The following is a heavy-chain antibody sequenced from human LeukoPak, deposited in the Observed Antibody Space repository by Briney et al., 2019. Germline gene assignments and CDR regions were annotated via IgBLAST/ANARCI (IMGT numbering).Heavy chain of an antibody. J-gene: IGHJ4*02. CDR2: INAGNDNT. D-gene: IGHD4-17*01. CDR1: GYTFISYA. V-gene: IGHV1-3*01. Sequence: ASVKVSCKASGYTFISYAMHWVRQAPGQRLEWMGWINAGNDNTKYSQKFQGRVTMTEDTSTDTAYMELSSLRSEDTAVYYCATDQRNYGDFYYFDYWGQGTLVTVSS. CDR3: ATDQRNYGDFYYFDY.